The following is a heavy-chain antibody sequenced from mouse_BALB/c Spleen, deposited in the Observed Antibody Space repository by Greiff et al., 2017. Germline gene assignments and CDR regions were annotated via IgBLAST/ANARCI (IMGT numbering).Heavy chain of an antibody. CDR3: ARGGGSRTFDY. Sequence: EVKVVESGGGLVKPGGSLKLSCAASGFTFSSYAMSWVRQTPEKRLEWVASISSGGSTYYPDSVKGRFTISRDNARNILYLQMSSLRSEDTAMYYCARGGGSRTFDYWGQGTTLTVSS. CDR1: GFTFSSYA. J-gene: IGHJ2*01. CDR2: ISSGGST. V-gene: IGHV5-6-5*01. D-gene: IGHD1-1*01.